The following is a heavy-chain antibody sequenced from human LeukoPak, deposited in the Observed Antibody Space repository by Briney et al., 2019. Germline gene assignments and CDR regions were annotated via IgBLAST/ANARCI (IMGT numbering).Heavy chain of an antibody. CDR2: ISYDGRNK. J-gene: IGHJ5*02. CDR1: AFTFSSYA. V-gene: IGHV3-30*04. D-gene: IGHD1-26*01. CDR3: TRAVGEGWFDP. Sequence: QPGGSLRLSCAASAFTFSSYAMDWVRQAPGKGLEWVAVISYDGRNKNYGDSVKGRFTISRDNSKDALYLQMKSLRPEDTAVYYCTRAVGEGWFDPWGQGTLVTVSS.